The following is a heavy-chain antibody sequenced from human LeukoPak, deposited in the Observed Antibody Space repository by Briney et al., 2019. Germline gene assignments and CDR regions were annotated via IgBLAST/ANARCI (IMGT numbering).Heavy chain of an antibody. J-gene: IGHJ6*03. V-gene: IGHV4-34*01. CDR3: ASQGHHGKIVGTTLSYFYMDV. Sequence: PSETLSLTCAVYGGSFSGYYWSWIRQPPRKGLEWIGEINHSGSTNYNPSLKSRVTISVDTSKNQFSLKLSSVTAADTAFYYCASQGHHGKIVGTTLSYFYMDVWGKGTTVTVSS. D-gene: IGHD1-26*01. CDR1: GGSFSGYY. CDR2: INHSGST.